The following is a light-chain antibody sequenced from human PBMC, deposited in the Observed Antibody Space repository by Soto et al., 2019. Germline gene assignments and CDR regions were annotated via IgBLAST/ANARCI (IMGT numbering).Light chain of an antibody. Sequence: IRKARSPCTLSASVGDRVTLTCRASQSVNKWLAWYQQKPGKAPKLLIFDASNLESGVPSRFSGNGSGTEFTLTITGLQADDFATYFCQQYNSYSRTFGQGTKVDI. J-gene: IGKJ1*01. CDR3: QQYNSYSRT. CDR1: QSVNKW. V-gene: IGKV1-5*01. CDR2: DAS.